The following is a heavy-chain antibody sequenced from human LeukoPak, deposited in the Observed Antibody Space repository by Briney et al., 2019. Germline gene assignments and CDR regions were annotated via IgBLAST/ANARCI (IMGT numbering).Heavy chain of an antibody. CDR1: GGSVSSGSYY. CDR2: IYYSGST. CDR3: ARSPGDPIYYYYYGMDV. J-gene: IGHJ6*02. Sequence: SETLSLTCTVSGGSVSSGSYYWSWIRQPPGKGLEWIGYIYYSGSTNYNLSLKSRVTISVDTSKNQFSLKLSSVTAADTAVYYCARSPGDPIYYYYYGMDVWGQGTTVTVSS. D-gene: IGHD7-27*01. V-gene: IGHV4-61*01.